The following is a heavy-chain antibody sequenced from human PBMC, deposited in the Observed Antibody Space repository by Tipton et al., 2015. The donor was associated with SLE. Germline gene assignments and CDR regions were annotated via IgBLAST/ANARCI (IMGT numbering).Heavy chain of an antibody. J-gene: IGHJ4*02. V-gene: IGHV3-11*01. CDR2: ISTSGDTI. CDR3: ARDRAGALDY. Sequence: SLRLSCAASGFTFSDHYMSWIRLAPGKGLEWVSYISTSGDTIYYADSVRGRFTISRDNTKNTLYLQMNSLRDDDTAVYYCARDRAGALDYWGQGTLVTVSS. D-gene: IGHD1-26*01. CDR1: GFTFSDHY.